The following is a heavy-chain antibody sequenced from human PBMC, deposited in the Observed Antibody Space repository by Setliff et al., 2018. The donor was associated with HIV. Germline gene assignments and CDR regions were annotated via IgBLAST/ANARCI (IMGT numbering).Heavy chain of an antibody. Sequence: GGSLRLSCVASGFTFSTYAMSWVRQVPGKGLEWVPVIYSDGSSTYYADSVKGRFTISRDNSKNTLYLQMNSLRAEDTAIYYCAKGLSRIVAVIFGVVIPTFDYWGQGTLVTVSS. CDR3: AKGLSRIVAVIFGVVIPTFDY. CDR2: IYSDGSST. J-gene: IGHJ4*02. CDR1: GFTFSTYA. D-gene: IGHD3-3*01. V-gene: IGHV3-23*03.